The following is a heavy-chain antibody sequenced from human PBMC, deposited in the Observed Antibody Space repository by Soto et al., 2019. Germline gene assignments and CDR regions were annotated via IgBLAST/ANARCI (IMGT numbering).Heavy chain of an antibody. V-gene: IGHV4-30-4*01. CDR1: GGSISSGDYY. Sequence: QVQLQESGPGLVKPSQTLSLTCTVSGGSISSGDYYWSWIRQPPGKGLEWIGYIYYSGRTYYNPSLKSRVTISVDTSKNQFSLKLSSVTAADTAVYYCARDRARFSEWSIIPSDYYYGMDVWGQGTKVTVSS. D-gene: IGHD3-3*01. J-gene: IGHJ6*02. CDR2: IYYSGRT. CDR3: ARDRARFSEWSIIPSDYYYGMDV.